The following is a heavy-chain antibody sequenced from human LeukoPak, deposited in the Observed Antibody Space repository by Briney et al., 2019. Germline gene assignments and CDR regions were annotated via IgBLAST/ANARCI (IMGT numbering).Heavy chain of an antibody. J-gene: IGHJ6*02. V-gene: IGHV3-48*03. CDR1: GFTFSSYE. Sequence: PGGSLRLSCAASGFTFSSYEVNWVRQAPGKGLEWVSYISSSGSAIYYADSVKGRFTISRDNAKNSLHLQMNSLRAEDTAVYYCARAPTSYYYAMDVWGQGTTVTVSS. CDR3: ARAPTSYYYAMDV. CDR2: ISSSGSAI.